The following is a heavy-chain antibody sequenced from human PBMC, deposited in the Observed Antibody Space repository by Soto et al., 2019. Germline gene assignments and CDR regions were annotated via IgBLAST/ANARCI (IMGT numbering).Heavy chain of an antibody. CDR2: IYYSGST. D-gene: IGHD6-13*01. J-gene: IGHJ4*02. Sequence: SETLSLTCTVSVGSISSYYWSWIRQPPGKGLEWIGYIYYSGSTNYNPSLKSQVTISVDTSKNQFSLKLSSVTAADTAVYYCARDAHGGSSSWRGHFDYWGQGTLVTVSS. CDR1: VGSISSYY. CDR3: ARDAHGGSSSWRGHFDY. V-gene: IGHV4-59*01.